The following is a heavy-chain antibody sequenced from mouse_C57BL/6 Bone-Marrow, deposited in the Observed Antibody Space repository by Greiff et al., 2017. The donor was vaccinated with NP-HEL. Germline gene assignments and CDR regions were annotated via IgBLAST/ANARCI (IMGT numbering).Heavy chain of an antibody. CDR3: ARSPLTGVDY. J-gene: IGHJ2*01. Sequence: QVQLQQSGAELVKPGASVKLSCKASGYTFTSYCMQWVKQRPGQGLEWIGEIDPSDSYTNYNPKFKGKATLTVDTSSRTAYMQLSSLTSADSAVYYCARSPLTGVDYWGQGTTLTVSS. CDR1: GYTFTSYC. CDR2: IDPSDSYT. D-gene: IGHD4-1*01. V-gene: IGHV1-50*01.